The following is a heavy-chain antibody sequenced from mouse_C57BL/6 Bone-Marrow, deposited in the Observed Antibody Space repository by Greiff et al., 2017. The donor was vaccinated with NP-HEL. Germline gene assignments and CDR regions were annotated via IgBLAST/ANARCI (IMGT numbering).Heavy chain of an antibody. J-gene: IGHJ1*03. V-gene: IGHV1-55*01. Sequence: QVQLKQPGAELVKPGASVKMSCKASGYTFTSYWITWVKQRPGQGLEWIGDIYPGSGSTNYNEKFKSKATLTVDTSSSTAYMQLSSLTAEDSAVYYCARGYGSSYRWYFDVWGTGTTVTVSS. CDR1: GYTFTSYW. CDR2: IYPGSGST. CDR3: ARGYGSSYRWYFDV. D-gene: IGHD1-1*01.